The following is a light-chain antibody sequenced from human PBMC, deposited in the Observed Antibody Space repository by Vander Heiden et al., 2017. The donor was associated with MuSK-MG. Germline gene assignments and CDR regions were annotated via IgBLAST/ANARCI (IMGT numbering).Light chain of an antibody. CDR2: GAS. CDR1: ASVSSSS. V-gene: IGKV3-20*01. CDR3: QQDGRSPIT. J-gene: IGKJ5*01. Sequence: EIVLTQSPGTLSLSPGDRAALSCRASASVSSSSLAWYQQKPGQAPRLLIYGASSRATGIPDRFSGSGSGTDFTLTISRLNPEDFAVYYCQQDGRSPITFGQGTRLEIK.